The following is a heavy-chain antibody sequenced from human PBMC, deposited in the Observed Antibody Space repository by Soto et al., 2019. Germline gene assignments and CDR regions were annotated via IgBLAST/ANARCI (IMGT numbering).Heavy chain of an antibody. Sequence: ASVKVSCKASGFTFTSSAVQWVRQARGQRLEWIGWIVVGSGNTNYAQKFQERVTITRDMSTSTAYMELSSLRSEDTAVYYCAGPGYSSGYGNYYYYGMDVWGQGTTVTVSS. CDR2: IVVGSGNT. CDR3: AGPGYSSGYGNYYYYGMDV. D-gene: IGHD6-19*01. J-gene: IGHJ6*02. V-gene: IGHV1-58*01. CDR1: GFTFTSSA.